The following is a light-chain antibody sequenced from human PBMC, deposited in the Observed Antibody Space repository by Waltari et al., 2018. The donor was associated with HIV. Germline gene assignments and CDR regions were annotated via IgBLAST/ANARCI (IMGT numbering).Light chain of an antibody. J-gene: IGLJ3*02. CDR2: STN. CDR1: SGSVPTSYH. CDR3: VLYMGSGIWV. V-gene: IGLV8-61*01. Sequence: QTVVTQEPSSSASPGGTVTPTCGLSSGSVPTSYHPSWYQQTPGQAPRTLIYSTNTRSSGVPDRFSGSILGNKAALTITGAQADDESDYYCVLYMGSGIWVFGGGTKLTVL.